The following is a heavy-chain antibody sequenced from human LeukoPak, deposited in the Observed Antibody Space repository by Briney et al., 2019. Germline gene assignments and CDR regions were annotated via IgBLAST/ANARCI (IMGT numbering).Heavy chain of an antibody. CDR2: IRTKAKSYTT. Sequence: GGSLRLSCAASGFTFSDHYMDWVRQAPGKGLEWVSRIRTKAKSYTTEYAASVKGRFNISRDDSKNTLYLQMNSLKTEDTAVYYCTRGNFWSGFYGMDVWGQGTTVIVSS. CDR1: GFTFSDHY. V-gene: IGHV3-72*01. D-gene: IGHD3-3*01. CDR3: TRGNFWSGFYGMDV. J-gene: IGHJ6*02.